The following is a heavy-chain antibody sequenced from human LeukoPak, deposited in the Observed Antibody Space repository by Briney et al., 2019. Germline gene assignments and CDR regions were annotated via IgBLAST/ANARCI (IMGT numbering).Heavy chain of an antibody. CDR3: AKGSAYYDSSGYVY. Sequence: GGSLRLSCAASGFTFSSYAMSWVRQAPGKGLEWVSAISGSGGSTYYADSVKGRFTISRDNSKNTLYLQMNSLRAEDTAVYYCAKGSAYYDSSGYVYWGQGTLVTVSS. CDR2: ISGSGGST. CDR1: GFTFSSYA. D-gene: IGHD3-22*01. V-gene: IGHV3-23*01. J-gene: IGHJ4*02.